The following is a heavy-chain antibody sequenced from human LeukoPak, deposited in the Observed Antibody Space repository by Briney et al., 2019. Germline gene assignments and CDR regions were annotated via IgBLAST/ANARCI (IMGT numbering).Heavy chain of an antibody. J-gene: IGHJ4*02. D-gene: IGHD3-16*01. Sequence: GGSLRLSCAASGFTFSSYTMSWVRQAPGKGLEWVSVFTASGGNTYYADSVKGWFTISRDNSKNTLDLQMNSLRAEGTAVYYCAKDTGPLMITFGGVVISYFDYWGQGALVTVSS. CDR2: FTASGGNT. CDR3: AKDTGPLMITFGGVVISYFDY. V-gene: IGHV3-23*01. CDR1: GFTFSSYT.